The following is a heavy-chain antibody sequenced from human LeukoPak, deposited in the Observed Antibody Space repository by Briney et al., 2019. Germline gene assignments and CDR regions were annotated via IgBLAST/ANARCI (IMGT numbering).Heavy chain of an antibody. CDR1: GFTFSTYA. J-gene: IGHJ4*02. CDR2: ISYDGSKR. V-gene: IGHV3-30-3*01. D-gene: IGHD6-13*01. Sequence: GRSLRLSCAASGFTFSTYAVHWVRQAPGKGLEWVAVISYDGSKRYYADSVKGRFTISRDNSKNAFLQMNSLRAEDTAVYYCVKRGSSWYYFDYWGQGALVAVSS. CDR3: VKRGSSWYYFDY.